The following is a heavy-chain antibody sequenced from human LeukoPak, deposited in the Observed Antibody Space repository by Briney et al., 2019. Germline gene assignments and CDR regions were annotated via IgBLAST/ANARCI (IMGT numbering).Heavy chain of an antibody. V-gene: IGHV3-30*03. J-gene: IGHJ6*03. Sequence: GGSLRLSCVTSGFTFSSYGMHWVRQVPGKGLEWVAVISYDARSNYHVDSVRGRFTISRDNSKNTLYLQMNSLRAEDTAVYYCARGWYYDFWSGYSNQGYYYYMDVWGKGTTVTVSS. CDR3: ARGWYYDFWSGYSNQGYYYYMDV. CDR2: ISYDARSN. D-gene: IGHD3-3*01. CDR1: GFTFSSYG.